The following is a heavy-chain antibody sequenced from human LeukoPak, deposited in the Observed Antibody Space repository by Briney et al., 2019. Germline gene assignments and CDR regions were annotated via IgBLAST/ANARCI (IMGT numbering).Heavy chain of an antibody. CDR2: INYNGAIT. Sequence: PGGSLRLSCATSGFTFVDYGLSWVRRAPGKGLEWLCAINYNGAITDYADSVKGRFTISRDNAKNSLYLRMDSLRAEDTALYCARDRLGPSFSVSHFDLLGQGTLVTVSS. CDR3: ARDRLGPSFSVSHFDL. D-gene: IGHD3-3*02. J-gene: IGHJ4*02. V-gene: IGHV3-20*01. CDR1: GFTFVDYG.